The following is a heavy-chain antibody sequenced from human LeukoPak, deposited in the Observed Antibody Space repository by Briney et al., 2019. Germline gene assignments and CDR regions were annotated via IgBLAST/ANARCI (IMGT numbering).Heavy chain of an antibody. CDR3: ARRRGVYSYGYIDY. D-gene: IGHD5-18*01. CDR2: IYPGDSDT. Sequence: GASLKISFKGSGYSFTSYWIGWVRPMPGKGLEWMGIIYPGDSDTRYSPSFQGQVTISADKSISTAYLQWSSLKASDTAMYYCARRRGVYSYGYIDYWGQGTLVTVSS. CDR1: GYSFTSYW. J-gene: IGHJ4*02. V-gene: IGHV5-51*01.